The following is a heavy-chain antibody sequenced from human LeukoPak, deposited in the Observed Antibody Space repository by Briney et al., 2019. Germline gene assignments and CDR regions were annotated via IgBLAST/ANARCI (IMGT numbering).Heavy chain of an antibody. CDR2: INHSGST. V-gene: IGHV4-34*01. D-gene: IGHD4-11*01. J-gene: IGHJ4*02. CDR1: GGSFSGYY. Sequence: SETLSLTCAAYGGSFSGYYWSWIRQPPGKGLEWIGEINHSGSTNYNPSLKSRVPISVDTSKNQFSLKLSSVTAADTAVFYCVSNPYSNYYFDYWGQGTRVTVSS. CDR3: VSNPYSNYYFDY.